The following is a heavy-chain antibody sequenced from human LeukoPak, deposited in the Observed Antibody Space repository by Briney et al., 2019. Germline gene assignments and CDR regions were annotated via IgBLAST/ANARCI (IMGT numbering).Heavy chain of an antibody. D-gene: IGHD1-26*01. CDR1: GYTFTSYD. Sequence: ASVKVSCKASGYTFTSYDINWVRQATGQGLEWMGWMNPNSGNTGYAQKFQGRVTMTRNTSISTAYMELSSLRSEDTAVYYCARAQRATGSYYYYYMDVWGKGTTVTVSS. J-gene: IGHJ6*03. CDR2: MNPNSGNT. CDR3: ARAQRATGSYYYYYMDV. V-gene: IGHV1-8*01.